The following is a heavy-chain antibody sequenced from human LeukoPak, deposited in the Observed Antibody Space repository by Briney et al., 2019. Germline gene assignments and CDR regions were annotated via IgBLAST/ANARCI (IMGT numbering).Heavy chain of an antibody. CDR1: GYSFTTHW. J-gene: IGHJ4*02. CDR3: ARGPPYYYDSSGYYVGY. V-gene: IGHV5-51*01. Sequence: GEPLKISCKDSGYSFTTHWIGWVRQMPGKGLEWMGIIYPDDSNTRYSPSFQGQVTLSADKSINTAYLQWSSLKASDTAMYYCARGPPYYYDSSGYYVGYWGQGTLVTVSS. CDR2: IYPDDSNT. D-gene: IGHD3-22*01.